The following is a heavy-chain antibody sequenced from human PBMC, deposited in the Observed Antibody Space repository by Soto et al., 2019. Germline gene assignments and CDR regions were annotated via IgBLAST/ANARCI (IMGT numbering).Heavy chain of an antibody. Sequence: PSQTLSLTCAISGYSVSSNSAAWNWIRQSPSRGREWLGRTYYKSKWYDDYAVSVKSRITIDPDTSKNQFSLQLNSVTPEDTAVYYCAREVDDGPNWFEPWGLETMVTVSS. J-gene: IGHJ5*02. V-gene: IGHV6-1*01. D-gene: IGHD1-1*01. CDR1: GYSVSSNSAA. CDR2: TYYKSKWYD. CDR3: AREVDDGPNWFEP.